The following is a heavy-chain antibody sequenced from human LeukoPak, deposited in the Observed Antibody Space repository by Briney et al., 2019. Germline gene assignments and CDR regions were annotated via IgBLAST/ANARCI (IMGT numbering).Heavy chain of an antibody. CDR1: GLTVSSNY. CDR2: IYSGGST. Sequence: QPGGFLRLSCAASGLTVSSNYMSWVRQAPGKGLEWVSGIYSGGSTYYTESVKGRFTISRDNSKNTLYLQMNSLRAEDTAVYYCLVAAGGNYYYGMDVWGQGTTVTVSS. V-gene: IGHV3-66*01. D-gene: IGHD6-13*01. J-gene: IGHJ6*02. CDR3: LVAAGGNYYYGMDV.